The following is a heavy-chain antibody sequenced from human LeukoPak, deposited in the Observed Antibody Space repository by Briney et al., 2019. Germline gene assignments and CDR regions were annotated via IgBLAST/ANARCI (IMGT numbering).Heavy chain of an antibody. CDR3: AKAHGGSYHSGID. Sequence: PGGSLRLSCAAYGFTFTSYAMNWVRQAPGKGLEWVSAISGSGGSTYYADSVKGRFSISRDNSKNTLYLQLNSLRVDDTAEYYCAKAHGGSYHSGIDWGQGTLVIVSS. CDR1: GFTFTSYA. CDR2: ISGSGGST. V-gene: IGHV3-23*01. D-gene: IGHD1-26*01. J-gene: IGHJ4*02.